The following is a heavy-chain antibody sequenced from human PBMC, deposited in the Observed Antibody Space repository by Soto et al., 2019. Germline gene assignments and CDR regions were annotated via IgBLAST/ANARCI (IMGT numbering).Heavy chain of an antibody. D-gene: IGHD2-15*01. CDR3: ARAGGGSCIYGMDV. V-gene: IGHV3-23*01. J-gene: IGHJ6*02. CDR2: ITPSGDNT. CDR1: GFAFSTHA. Sequence: GGSLRLSCAASGFAFSTHAMNWVRQAPGKGLAWVSSITPSGDNTYYADSVKGRFTISRDNSKNTLSLQMNSLRVEDSAVYYCARAGGGSCIYGMDVWGQGTTVTVSS.